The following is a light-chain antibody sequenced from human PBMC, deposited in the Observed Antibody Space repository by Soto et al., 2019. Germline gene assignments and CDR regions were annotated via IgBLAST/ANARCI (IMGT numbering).Light chain of an antibody. CDR2: EGN. J-gene: IGLJ2*01. Sequence: QSVLTQPASVSGSPGQSITISCTYNLVSWYQQHPGKAPKLMIYEGNKRPSGVSNRFSGSKSGNTASLTISGLQAEDEAGYYCCSYAGQRVVFGGGTKLTVL. V-gene: IGLV2-23*01. CDR3: CSYAGQRVV. CDR1: YNL.